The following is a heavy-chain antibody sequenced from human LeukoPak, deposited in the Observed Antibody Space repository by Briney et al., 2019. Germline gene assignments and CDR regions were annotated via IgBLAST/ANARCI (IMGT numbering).Heavy chain of an antibody. V-gene: IGHV3-23*01. J-gene: IGHJ6*03. Sequence: GGSLRLSCAASGFTFSSYAMSWVRQAPGRGLEWVSAFSGSGGSTYYADSVKGRFTISRDNSKNTLYLQMNSLRAEDTAVYYCAKAYCSSTSCYGRRDYYYYMDVWGKGTTVTISS. D-gene: IGHD2-2*01. CDR1: GFTFSSYA. CDR2: FSGSGGST. CDR3: AKAYCSSTSCYGRRDYYYYMDV.